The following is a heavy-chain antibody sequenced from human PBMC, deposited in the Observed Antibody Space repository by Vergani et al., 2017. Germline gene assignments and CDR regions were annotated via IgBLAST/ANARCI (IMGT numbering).Heavy chain of an antibody. Sequence: QVQLVESGGGVVQPGRSLRLSCAASGFTFSSYGMHWVRQAPGKGLEWVAVIWYDGSNKYYADSVKGRFTISRDNSKNTLYLQMNSLRAEDTAVYYCASARRHWGYAFDIWGQGTMVTVSS. V-gene: IGHV3-33*01. CDR2: IWYDGSNK. D-gene: IGHD3-16*01. CDR3: ASARRHWGYAFDI. J-gene: IGHJ3*02. CDR1: GFTFSSYG.